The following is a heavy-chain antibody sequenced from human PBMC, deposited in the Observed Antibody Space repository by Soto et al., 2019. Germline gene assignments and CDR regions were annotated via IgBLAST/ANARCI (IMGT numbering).Heavy chain of an antibody. D-gene: IGHD6-6*01. CDR1: GFTFSSYA. CDR2: ISRSGGST. J-gene: IGHJ6*02. Sequence: GGSLRLSGAASGFTFSSYAMSGVRQSPGKGLEWVSAISRSGGSTYYAPSVQGRFTISRDNSKNTLYLQMNSLRAEDTAVYYCAKDIAARRQAIYGMDVWGQGTTVTVSS. CDR3: AKDIAARRQAIYGMDV. V-gene: IGHV3-23*01.